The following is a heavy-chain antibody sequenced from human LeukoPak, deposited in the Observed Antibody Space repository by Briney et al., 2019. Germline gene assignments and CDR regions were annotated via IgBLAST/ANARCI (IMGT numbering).Heavy chain of an antibody. CDR2: ISGIGGIT. D-gene: IGHD3-22*01. J-gene: IGHJ4*02. CDR3: AKPTFGYFRGFDD. CDR1: GFSFSIYA. Sequence: PGGSLSLSRAASGFSFSIYAMSWVRQAPGKGLEWVSSISGIGGITYYADSVKGRFTISRDNSKNTLYLKMNSLRAEDTAVYYCAKPTFGYFRGFDDWGRGTLVPGPS. V-gene: IGHV3-23*01.